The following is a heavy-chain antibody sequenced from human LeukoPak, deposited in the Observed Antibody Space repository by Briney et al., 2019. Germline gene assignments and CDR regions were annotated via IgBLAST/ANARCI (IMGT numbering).Heavy chain of an antibody. CDR3: ARVRLLWFGELEGPVFDY. CDR2: IYHSGST. CDR1: GGSISSGGYY. V-gene: IGHV4-61*08. D-gene: IGHD3-10*01. Sequence: PSETLSLTCTVSGGSISSGGYYWSWIRQPPGKGLEWIGYIYHSGSTNYNPSLKSRVTISVDTSKNQFSLKLSSVTAADTAVYYCARVRLLWFGELEGPVFDYWGQGTLVTVSS. J-gene: IGHJ4*02.